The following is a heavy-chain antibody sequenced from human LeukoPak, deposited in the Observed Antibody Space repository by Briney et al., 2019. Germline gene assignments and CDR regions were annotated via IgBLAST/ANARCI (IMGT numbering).Heavy chain of an antibody. J-gene: IGHJ4*02. CDR3: ARAPNPYDFWSGGANFDF. Sequence: ETLSLTCTVSGYSISSGYYWGWIRQPPGKGLEWIWSIYHSGSTYYNPSLKGRVTISVDTSKNQFSLRLNSVTAADTAVYYCARAPNPYDFWSGGANFDFWGQGTLVTVSS. V-gene: IGHV4-38-2*02. D-gene: IGHD3-3*01. CDR1: GYSISSGYY. CDR2: IYHSGST.